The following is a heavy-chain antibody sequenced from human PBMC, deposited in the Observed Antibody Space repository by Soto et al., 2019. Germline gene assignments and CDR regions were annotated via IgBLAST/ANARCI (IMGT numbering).Heavy chain of an antibody. CDR3: ARANSYGSGSYFRYYYGMDV. Sequence: ASVKVSCKASGYTFTSYGISWVRQAPGQGLEWMGWISAYNGNTNYAQKLQGRVTMTTDTSTSTAYMELRSLRSDDTAVYYCARANSYGSGSYFRYYYGMDVWGQGTTVTV. V-gene: IGHV1-18*01. CDR2: ISAYNGNT. J-gene: IGHJ6*02. D-gene: IGHD3-10*01. CDR1: GYTFTSYG.